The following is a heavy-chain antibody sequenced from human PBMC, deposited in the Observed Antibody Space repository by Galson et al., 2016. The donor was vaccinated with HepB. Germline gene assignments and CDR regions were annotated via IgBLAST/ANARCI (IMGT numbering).Heavy chain of an antibody. V-gene: IGHV2-5*01. CDR2: IYWNEDR. D-gene: IGHD5-12*01. CDR1: GFSLRTDGVG. J-gene: IGHJ4*02. CDR3: SHSNIVTTMGKFDY. Sequence: PALVKPTQTLTLTCTFSGFSLRTDGVGVGWIRQPPRKALEWLAIIYWNEDRQYSPSLQSRLTITKDTSKNQVVLTMTNMDPVDTATYYCSHSNIVTTMGKFDYWGQGTLVSVSS.